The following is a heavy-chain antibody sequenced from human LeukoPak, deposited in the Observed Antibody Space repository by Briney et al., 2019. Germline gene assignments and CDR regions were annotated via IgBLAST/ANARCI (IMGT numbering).Heavy chain of an antibody. Sequence: ASVKVSCKASGYTFTSYAMHWVRQAPGQRLAWMGWINAGNGNTKYSQEFQGRVTITRDTSASTAYMELSSLRSEDMAVYYCARTTIGYSYGHAFDYWGQGTLVTVSS. CDR2: INAGNGNT. CDR1: GYTFTSYA. J-gene: IGHJ4*02. V-gene: IGHV1-3*03. D-gene: IGHD5-18*01. CDR3: ARTTIGYSYGHAFDY.